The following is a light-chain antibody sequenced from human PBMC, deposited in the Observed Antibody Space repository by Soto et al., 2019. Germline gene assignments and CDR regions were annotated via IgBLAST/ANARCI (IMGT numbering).Light chain of an antibody. J-gene: IGKJ1*01. V-gene: IGKV1-27*01. CDR3: QNYNSDPKT. CDR2: AAS. CDR1: QGISNS. Sequence: DIQMTQSPSSLSASVGDRVTITCRASQGISNSLAWYQQKPGKVPKLLIYAASTLQSGVPSRFSGSGSGTDFTLTIRSMQTEDVANYYCQNYNSDPKTFGQGTKVDIK.